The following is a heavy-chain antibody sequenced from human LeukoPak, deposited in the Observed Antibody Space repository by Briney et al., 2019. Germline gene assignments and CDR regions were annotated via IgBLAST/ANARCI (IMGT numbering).Heavy chain of an antibody. CDR3: ARDRNWNYDY. CDR2: IGRTGGSI. V-gene: IGHV3-21*01. CDR1: GFTFSDYS. Sequence: GGSLRLSCAASGFTFSDYSMNWVRQAPGKGLEWVSSIGRTGGSISYAGSVKGRFTISRDFAKNSLNLQMDSLRAEDTAVYYCARDRNWNYDYWGQGTLVTVSS. J-gene: IGHJ4*02. D-gene: IGHD1-7*01.